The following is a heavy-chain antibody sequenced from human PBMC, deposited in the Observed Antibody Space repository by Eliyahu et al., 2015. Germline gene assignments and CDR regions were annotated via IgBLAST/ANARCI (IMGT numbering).Heavy chain of an antibody. J-gene: IGHJ4*02. V-gene: IGHV1-2*04. CDR3: ARGLTYGDFVGFDN. D-gene: IGHD4-17*01. CDR2: INPNSGGT. Sequence: QVQLVQSGAEVKKPGASVKVSCKASGYTFTGYYMHWVRQAPGKGLEWMGRINPNSGGTNYAQKFQGWVTMTRDTSISTAYMELSRLTSDDTAVYYCARGLTYGDFVGFDNWGQGTLVTVSS. CDR1: GYTFTGYY.